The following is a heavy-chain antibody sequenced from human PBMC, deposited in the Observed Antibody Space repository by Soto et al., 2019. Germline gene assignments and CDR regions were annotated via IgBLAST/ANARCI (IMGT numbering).Heavy chain of an antibody. CDR1: GFTVSSNY. D-gene: IGHD6-13*01. CDR3: AREGGDSSSWYKGGFDY. Sequence: ESGGGLIQPGGSLRLSCAASGFTVSSNYMSWVRQAPGKGLEWVSVIYSGGSTYYADSVKGRFTISRDNSKNTLYLQMNSLRAEDTAVYYCAREGGDSSSWYKGGFDYWGQGTLVTVSS. CDR2: IYSGGST. V-gene: IGHV3-53*01. J-gene: IGHJ4*02.